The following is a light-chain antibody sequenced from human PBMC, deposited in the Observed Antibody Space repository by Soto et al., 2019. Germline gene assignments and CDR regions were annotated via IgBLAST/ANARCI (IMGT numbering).Light chain of an antibody. CDR2: DAS. CDR3: QQYNTYSPWA. J-gene: IGKJ1*01. Sequence: DIQMTQSPSTLSASVGDRVTFTCRASQNIGNRLAWYQQKPGKAPKFLIYDASSLQSGVPLRFSGSGSGTEFTLTISSLQPDDFATYYCQQYNTYSPWAFGQGTKVEIK. CDR1: QNIGNR. V-gene: IGKV1-5*01.